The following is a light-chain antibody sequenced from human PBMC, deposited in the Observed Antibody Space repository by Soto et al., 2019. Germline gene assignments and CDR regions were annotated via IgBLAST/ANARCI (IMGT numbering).Light chain of an antibody. CDR3: QQYITFPHT. J-gene: IGKJ2*01. V-gene: IGKV3-20*01. CDR1: QSVTNNF. CDR2: GIS. Sequence: ENVLTQSPGTLSLSPGERATLSCRASQSVTNNFFDWYQQGPGQAHRLRIYGISNRATGIPDRFSGSGSGTDFPVTISRLEPEDFVVYYCQQYITFPHTFGQGTKLEVQ.